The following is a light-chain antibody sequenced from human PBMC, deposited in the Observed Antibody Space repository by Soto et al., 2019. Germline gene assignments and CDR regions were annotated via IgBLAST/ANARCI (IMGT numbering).Light chain of an antibody. J-gene: IGKJ1*01. V-gene: IGKV1-5*03. CDR1: QTLSSW. Sequence: DIQMTQSPSTLSGPVGDRVTITCRASQTLSSWVAWYQQKPGKAPKLLIYKASTLKSGVPSRFSGSGSGTEFTLTISSLQPDDFATYYCQHYNSYSEAFGQGTKVDI. CDR3: QHYNSYSEA. CDR2: KAS.